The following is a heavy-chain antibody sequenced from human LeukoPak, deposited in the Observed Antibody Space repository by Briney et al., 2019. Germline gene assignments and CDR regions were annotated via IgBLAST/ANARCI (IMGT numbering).Heavy chain of an antibody. Sequence: GGSLRLSCAASGFSVSNNYMGWVRQAPGKGLEWVSVIYSGGSTYYADSVKGRFSISRDNAKNTLYLQMNSLRAEDTAVYYCGRDLGGRSGYWGQGTLVTVSS. J-gene: IGHJ4*02. CDR2: IYSGGST. V-gene: IGHV3-53*01. D-gene: IGHD1-26*01. CDR3: GRDLGGRSGY. CDR1: GFSVSNNY.